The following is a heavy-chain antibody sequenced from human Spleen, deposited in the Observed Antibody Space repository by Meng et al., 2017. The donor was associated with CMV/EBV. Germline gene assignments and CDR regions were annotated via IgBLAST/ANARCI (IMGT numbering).Heavy chain of an antibody. D-gene: IGHD6-19*01. J-gene: IGHJ6*02. V-gene: IGHV3-49*04. CDR3: IRGSSGGAYYGMDV. Sequence: GESLKISCTASGFTFGDYAMSWVRQAPGKGLEWVGFIRSKAYGGTTEYAASVKGRFTISRDDSKSIAYLQMNSLKTEDTAVYYCIRGSSGGAYYGMDVWGQGTTVTVSS. CDR2: IRSKAYGGTT. CDR1: GFTFGDYA.